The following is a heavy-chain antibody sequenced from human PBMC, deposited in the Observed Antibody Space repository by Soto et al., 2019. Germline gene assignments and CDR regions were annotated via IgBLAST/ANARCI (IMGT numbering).Heavy chain of an antibody. D-gene: IGHD6-19*01. Sequence: EVQLVESGGGLVQPGGSLRLSCAASGFTFSSYSMIWVRQPPGKGLECISYIDSGGTTIYQTDSVKGRFTISRDNAKISQYLQMNSLRGEDTAVYYCARRTSGWYSDYWGLGTLVTVSS. V-gene: IGHV3-48*01. CDR2: IDSGGTTI. CDR3: ARRTSGWYSDY. CDR1: GFTFSSYS. J-gene: IGHJ4*02.